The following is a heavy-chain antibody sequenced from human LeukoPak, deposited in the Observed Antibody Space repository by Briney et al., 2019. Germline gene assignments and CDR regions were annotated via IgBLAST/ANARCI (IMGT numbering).Heavy chain of an antibody. CDR3: ASLRSVRGIARYFDY. CDR2: IYPGDSYT. V-gene: IGHV5-51*01. Sequence: GESLKISWKGSGYTFTSYWIGLGRPRPGKGLEWSGSIYPGDSYTRYSPSCQGQVTISVNKSISTAYLQWSSLKASDTAMYYCASLRSVRGIARYFDYWGQGTVVTVSS. J-gene: IGHJ4*02. CDR1: GYTFTSYW. D-gene: IGHD3-10*01.